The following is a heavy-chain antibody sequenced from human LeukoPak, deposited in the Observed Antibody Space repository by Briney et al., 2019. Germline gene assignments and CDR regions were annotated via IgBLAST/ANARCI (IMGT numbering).Heavy chain of an antibody. D-gene: IGHD6-19*01. V-gene: IGHV3-74*01. CDR2: INSEGSST. CDR1: GFTFSSYW. CDR3: ARGYSSGWYYFDY. J-gene: IGHJ4*02. Sequence: PGGPLRLSCAASGFTFSSYWMHWVRQAPGKGLVWVSRINSEGSSTSYADSVKGRFTISRDNAKNTLYLQMNSLRAEDTAVYYCARGYSSGWYYFDYWGQGTLVTVSS.